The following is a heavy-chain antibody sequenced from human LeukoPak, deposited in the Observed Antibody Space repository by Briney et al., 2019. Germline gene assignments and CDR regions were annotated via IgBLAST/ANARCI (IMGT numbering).Heavy chain of an antibody. J-gene: IGHJ4*02. Sequence: PGGSLRLSCAASGSTFSSYAMHWVRQAPGKGLEWVAVISYDGSNKYYADSVKGRFTISRDNSKNTLYLQMNSLRAEDTAVYYCARDLSVDGYGELDYWGQGTLVTVSS. CDR3: ARDLSVDGYGELDY. CDR1: GSTFSSYA. CDR2: ISYDGSNK. D-gene: IGHD4-17*01. V-gene: IGHV3-30*04.